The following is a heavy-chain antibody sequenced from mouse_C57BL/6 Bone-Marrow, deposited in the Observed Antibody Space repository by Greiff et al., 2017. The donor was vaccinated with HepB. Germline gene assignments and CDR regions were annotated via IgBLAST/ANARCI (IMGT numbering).Heavy chain of an antibody. CDR3: TTSRTGKEFAY. Sequence: EVKLMESGAELVRPGASVKLSCTASGFNIKDYYMHWVKQRPEQGLEWIGRIDPEDGDTEYAPKFQGKATMTADTSSNTAYLQLSSLTSEDTAVYYCTTSRTGKEFAYWGQGTLVTVSA. J-gene: IGHJ3*01. V-gene: IGHV14-1*01. CDR1: GFNIKDYY. CDR2: IDPEDGDT. D-gene: IGHD4-1*01.